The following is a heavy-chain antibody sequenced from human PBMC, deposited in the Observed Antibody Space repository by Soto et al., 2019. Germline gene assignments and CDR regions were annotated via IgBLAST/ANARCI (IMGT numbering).Heavy chain of an antibody. D-gene: IGHD5-18*01. CDR2: ISAYNGNT. J-gene: IGHJ4*02. CDR1: GYTFTSYG. CDR3: ASSLLVGYGLEGESD. Sequence: QVQLVQSGAEVKKPGASVKVSCKASGYTFTSYGISWVRQAPGQGLEWMGWISAYNGNTNYAQKRQGRVTMTTDTSTSTAYMELRSLRSDETAVYYCASSLLVGYGLEGESDWGQGTLVTVSS. V-gene: IGHV1-18*01.